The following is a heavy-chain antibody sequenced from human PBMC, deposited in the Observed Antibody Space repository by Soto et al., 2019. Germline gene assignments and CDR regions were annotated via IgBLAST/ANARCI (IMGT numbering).Heavy chain of an antibody. V-gene: IGHV2-5*02. CDR2: IYWDDDK. Sequence: QITLKESGPTLVNPTQTLTLTCTFSGFSLSTSGVGVGWIRQPPGKALEWLALIYWDDDKRYSPSLKSRLTITKDTSKNQVVHTMPNMDSVDTATYYCAQIRYSSSSMTPSFDYWGQGTLVTVS. CDR1: GFSLSTSGVG. D-gene: IGHD6-6*01. CDR3: AQIRYSSSSMTPSFDY. J-gene: IGHJ4*02.